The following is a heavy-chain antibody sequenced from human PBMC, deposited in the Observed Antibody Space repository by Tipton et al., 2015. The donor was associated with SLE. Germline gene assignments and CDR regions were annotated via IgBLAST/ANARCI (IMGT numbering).Heavy chain of an antibody. CDR2: IYHSGST. Sequence: TLSLTCTVSGGSISSYYWSWILQPPGKGLEWIGYIYHSGSTYYNPSLKSRVTISVDTSKNQFSLKLSSVTAADTAVYYCARGLRYYDFWSGYLDYWGQGTLVTVSS. CDR1: GGSISSYY. V-gene: IGHV4-59*12. J-gene: IGHJ4*02. D-gene: IGHD3-3*01. CDR3: ARGLRYYDFWSGYLDY.